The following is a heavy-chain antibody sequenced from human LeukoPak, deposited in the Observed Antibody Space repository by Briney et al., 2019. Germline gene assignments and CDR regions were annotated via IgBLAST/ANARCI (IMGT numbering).Heavy chain of an antibody. CDR1: GGSISSYY. CDR2: IYTSGST. Sequence: SETLSLTCTVSGGSISSYYWSWIRQPAGKGLEWIGRIYTSGSTNYNPSLKSRVTMSVDTSKYQFSLKLSSVTAADTAVYYCARVVAAQGYYYYYMDVWGKGTTVTVSS. J-gene: IGHJ6*03. V-gene: IGHV4-4*07. D-gene: IGHD6-13*01. CDR3: ARVVAAQGYYYYYMDV.